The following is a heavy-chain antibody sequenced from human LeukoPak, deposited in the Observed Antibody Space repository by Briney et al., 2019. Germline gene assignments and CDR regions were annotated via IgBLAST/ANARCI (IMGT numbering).Heavy chain of an antibody. J-gene: IGHJ3*02. D-gene: IGHD3-22*01. V-gene: IGHV4-59*01. CDR3: ASLTTADAFDI. Sequence: SETLSLTCTVSGGSISSYYWSWIRRPPGKGLEWIGYIYYSGSTNYNPPLKSRVTISVDTSKNQFSLKLSSVTAADTAVFYCASLTTADAFDIWGQGTMVTVSS. CDR2: IYYSGST. CDR1: GGSISSYY.